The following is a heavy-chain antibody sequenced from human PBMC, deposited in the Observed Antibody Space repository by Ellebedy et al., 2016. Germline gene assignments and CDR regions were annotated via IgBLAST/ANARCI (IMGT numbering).Heavy chain of an antibody. V-gene: IGHV1-69*13. CDR2: IIPVFGTP. CDR3: ARGLTGPTWHSYGLDV. CDR1: GGTFNNYA. Sequence: SVKVSCXASGGTFNNYAIHWVRQAPGQGLEWIGGIIPVFGTPTYAEKFQGRVFVSADDSTDTTFLDMTGLRSDDTAVYFCARGLTGPTWHSYGLDVWGQGTTGTVSS. J-gene: IGHJ6*02.